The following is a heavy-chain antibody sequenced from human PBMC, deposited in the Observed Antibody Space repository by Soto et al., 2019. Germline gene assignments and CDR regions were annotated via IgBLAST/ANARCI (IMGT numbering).Heavy chain of an antibody. CDR1: GFSLSTTGVG. J-gene: IGHJ5*02. V-gene: IGHV2-5*01. Sequence: QITLKESGPTLVKPTQTLTLTCTFSGFSLSTTGVGVGWIRQPPGKALEWLALIYWNDDKRYSPSLKSRLTITKDTSKNQVVLTMTNMDPVDTGTYYCAQDQLARGGNWYDPWGQGTLVTVSS. D-gene: IGHD2-2*01. CDR3: AQDQLARGGNWYDP. CDR2: IYWNDDK.